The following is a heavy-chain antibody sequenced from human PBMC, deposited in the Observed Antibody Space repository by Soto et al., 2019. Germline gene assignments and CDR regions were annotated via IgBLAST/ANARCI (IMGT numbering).Heavy chain of an antibody. Sequence: PSETLSLTCSVSGGTINSGDYFWIWLRQRPGQGMDWIGSSYNTYSTYNSPTLNIRASMSMDTSKNLFSLTLRSLTAADTAVYFCARVKATLYRHYCFDFWGQGTTVTVSS. CDR2: SYNTYST. D-gene: IGHD5-12*01. V-gene: IGHV4-30-4*01. CDR3: ARVKATLYRHYCFDF. CDR1: GGTINSGDYF. J-gene: IGHJ4*02.